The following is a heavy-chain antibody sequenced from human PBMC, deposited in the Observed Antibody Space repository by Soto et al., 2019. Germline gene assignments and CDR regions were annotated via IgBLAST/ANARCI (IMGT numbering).Heavy chain of an antibody. Sequence: GGSLRLSCAASGFTFSNAWMSWVRQAPGKGLEWVGRIKSKTDGGTTDYAAPGKGRFTISRDDSKNTLYLQMNSLKTEDTAVYYCTTDPSSYPFDYWGQGTLVTVSS. V-gene: IGHV3-15*01. CDR3: TTDPSSYPFDY. D-gene: IGHD2-2*01. CDR1: GFTFSNAW. CDR2: IKSKTDGGTT. J-gene: IGHJ4*02.